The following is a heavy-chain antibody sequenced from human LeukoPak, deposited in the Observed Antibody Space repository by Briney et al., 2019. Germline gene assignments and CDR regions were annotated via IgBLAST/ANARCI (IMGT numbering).Heavy chain of an antibody. D-gene: IGHD5-18*01. Sequence: GSLRLSCAASGFPFSDYYMSWIRQAPGKGLEWVSYISSSGSTIYYADSVKGRFTISRDNAKNSLYLQMNSLRAEDTAVYYCARVGYSYGYKWFDPWGQGTLVTVSS. CDR3: ARVGYSYGYKWFDP. CDR2: ISSSGSTI. CDR1: GFPFSDYY. V-gene: IGHV3-11*04. J-gene: IGHJ5*02.